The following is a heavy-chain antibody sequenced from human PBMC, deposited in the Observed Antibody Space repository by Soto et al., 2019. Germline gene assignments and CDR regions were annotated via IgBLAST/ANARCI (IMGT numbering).Heavy chain of an antibody. Sequence: EVQLVESGGGLVQPGGSLRLSCAASGFTLSFNYMTWVRQAPGKGLEWVSLINTNGDTYYADSVKGRFTMSRDNSKNMRFLQMNSLRAEETAVYYCAKTMISGARGVWGPGTTVTVSS. D-gene: IGHD3-22*01. CDR3: AKTMISGARGV. V-gene: IGHV3-66*01. J-gene: IGHJ6*02. CDR2: INTNGDT. CDR1: GFTLSFNY.